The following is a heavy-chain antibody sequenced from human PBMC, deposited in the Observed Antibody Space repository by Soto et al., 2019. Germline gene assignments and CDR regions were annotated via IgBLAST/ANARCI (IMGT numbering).Heavy chain of an antibody. V-gene: IGHV4-59*01. Sequence: QVQLQESGPGLVKPSETLSLTCTVSGGSISSYYWSWIRQPPGKGLEWIGYIYYSGSTNYNPSLQSRVTISVDTSKNQFSLKLSSVTAADTAVYYCATLYGDYDNYQFDYWGQGTLVTVSS. J-gene: IGHJ4*02. D-gene: IGHD4-17*01. CDR1: GGSISSYY. CDR2: IYYSGST. CDR3: ATLYGDYDNYQFDY.